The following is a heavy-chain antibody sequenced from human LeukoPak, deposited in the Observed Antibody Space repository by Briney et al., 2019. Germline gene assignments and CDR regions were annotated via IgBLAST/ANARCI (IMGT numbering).Heavy chain of an antibody. CDR2: IIPIFGTA. V-gene: IGHV1-69*05. J-gene: IGHJ1*01. CDR1: GGTFSSYA. D-gene: IGHD1-26*01. CDR3: ASPSGSYREYFQH. Sequence: SVKVSCKASGGTFSSYAISWVRQAPGQGLEWMGGIIPIFGTANYAQKFQGRVTIITDESTSTAYMELSSLRSEDTAVYYCASPSGSYREYFQHWGQGTLVTVSS.